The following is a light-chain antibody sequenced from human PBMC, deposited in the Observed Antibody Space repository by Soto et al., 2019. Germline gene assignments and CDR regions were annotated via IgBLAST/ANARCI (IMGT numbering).Light chain of an antibody. J-gene: IGKJ5*01. CDR3: QQYGGSPIT. CDR2: AAS. CDR1: QSIGKY. Sequence: DIQMTQSPSSLSASVGDRVTITCRASQSIGKYLSWFQQTPGNAPNLLIYAASTLQSGVPSRFSGSGSGTDFTLTITRLEPEDFAVYYCQQYGGSPITFGLGTRLEI. V-gene: IGKV1-39*01.